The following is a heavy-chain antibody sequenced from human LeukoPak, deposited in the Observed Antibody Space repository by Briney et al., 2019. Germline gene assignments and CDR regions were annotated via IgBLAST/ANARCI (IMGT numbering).Heavy chain of an antibody. D-gene: IGHD6-13*01. Sequence: PGGSLRLSCAASGFTVSSNYMSWVRQAPGKGLEWVSVIYSGGSTYYADSVKGRFTISRDNSKNTLYLQMNSLRAEDTAVYYCARSRIAAAGLNWFDPWGQGTLVTVSS. CDR3: ARSRIAAAGLNWFDP. CDR2: IYSGGST. CDR1: GFTVSSNY. V-gene: IGHV3-53*01. J-gene: IGHJ5*02.